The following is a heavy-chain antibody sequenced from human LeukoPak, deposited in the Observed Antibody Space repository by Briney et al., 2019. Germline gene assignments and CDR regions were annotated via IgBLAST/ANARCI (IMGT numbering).Heavy chain of an antibody. Sequence: GGSLRLSCAASGFTVSSNYMSWVRQAPGKGLEWVSVIYSGGSTYYADSVKGRFTISRDNSKNTLYLQMNSLRAEDTALYYCAKGRRSGSYYFDYWGQGTLVTVSS. V-gene: IGHV3-53*05. D-gene: IGHD1-26*01. CDR1: GFTVSSNY. J-gene: IGHJ4*02. CDR3: AKGRRSGSYYFDY. CDR2: IYSGGST.